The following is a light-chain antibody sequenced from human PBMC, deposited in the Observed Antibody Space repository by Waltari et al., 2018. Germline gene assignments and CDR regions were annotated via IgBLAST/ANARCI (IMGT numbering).Light chain of an antibody. V-gene: IGKV4-1*01. Sequence: DIVLTQSPESLAVSLGERATINCKSSQSISYSSNNRNYLAWYQQNPGQPPALLIYWASTRESGVPDRFSGSGSGTDFTLTIDSLQAEDVAVYYCHQYYRTPYTFGQGTKLEIK. CDR1: QSISYSSNNRNY. CDR3: HQYYRTPYT. J-gene: IGKJ2*01. CDR2: WAS.